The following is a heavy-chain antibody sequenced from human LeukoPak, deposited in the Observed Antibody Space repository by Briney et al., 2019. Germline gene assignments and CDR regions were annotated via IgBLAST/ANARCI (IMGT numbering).Heavy chain of an antibody. D-gene: IGHD6-13*01. CDR1: GFTVSSNY. V-gene: IGHV3-53*01. CDR2: IYSGGGT. CDR3: ARSGIAAAGTPDAFDI. J-gene: IGHJ3*02. Sequence: GGSLRLSCAASGFTVSSNYISWVRQAPGKGLEWVSVIYSGGGTYYADSVKGRFNISRDNSKNTLYLQMNSLRAEDTAVYYCARSGIAAAGTPDAFDIWGQGTMVTVSS.